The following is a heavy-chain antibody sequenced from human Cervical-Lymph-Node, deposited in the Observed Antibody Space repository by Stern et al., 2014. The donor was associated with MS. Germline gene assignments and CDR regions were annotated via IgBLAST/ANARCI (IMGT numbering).Heavy chain of an antibody. V-gene: IGHV7-4-1*02. D-gene: IGHD7-27*01. J-gene: IGHJ4*02. CDR3: ARVHPDLGMDY. Sequence: VQLVESGSELKKPGASVKVSCEASGYIFTDYAVSWVRQAPGQGPEWMGWINTNAGDPTYGQDFTGRFFFSLDTSVSTAYLQITSLKAEDTAVYYCARVHPDLGMDYWGRGTLVSVSS. CDR2: INTNAGDP. CDR1: GYIFTDYA.